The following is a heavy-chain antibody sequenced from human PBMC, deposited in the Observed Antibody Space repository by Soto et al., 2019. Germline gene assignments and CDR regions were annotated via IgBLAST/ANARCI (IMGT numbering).Heavy chain of an antibody. V-gene: IGHV4-39*01. CDR1: GGSISSSSYY. J-gene: IGHJ6*02. CDR3: ARHRESHGDYYYAMDV. CDR2: IYYSGST. Sequence: TSETLSLTCTVSGGSISSSSYYWGWIRQPPGKGLEWIGSIYYSGSTYYNPSLKSRVTISVDTSKNQFSLKLSSVTAADTAVYYCARHRESHGDYYYAMDVWVQGTTVT. D-gene: IGHD3-10*01.